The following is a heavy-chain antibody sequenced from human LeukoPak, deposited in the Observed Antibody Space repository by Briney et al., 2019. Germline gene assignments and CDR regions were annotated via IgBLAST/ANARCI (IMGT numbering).Heavy chain of an antibody. Sequence: GGSLRLSCAASGFTFSSYAMSWVRQVPGKGPEWVSVISGSGDNTYYADSVKGRFTISRDNSKNMLYLQMNSLRAEDTAVYYCAKWKYSNSGIDDYWGQGTLVTVSS. J-gene: IGHJ4*02. CDR3: AKWKYSNSGIDDY. V-gene: IGHV3-23*01. CDR2: ISGSGDNT. CDR1: GFTFSSYA. D-gene: IGHD6-6*01.